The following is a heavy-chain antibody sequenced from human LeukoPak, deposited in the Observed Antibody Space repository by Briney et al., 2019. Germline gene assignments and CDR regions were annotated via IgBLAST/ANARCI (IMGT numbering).Heavy chain of an antibody. CDR1: GFTFSSYS. CDR2: ISSSSSTI. J-gene: IGHJ4*02. D-gene: IGHD1-26*01. V-gene: IGHV3-48*01. Sequence: GGSLRLSCAASGFTFSSYSMNWVRQAPGKGLEWVSYISSSSSTIDYADSVKGRFTISRDNAKNSLYLQMNSLRAEDTAVYYCAKEVGATMLDYWGQGTLVTVSS. CDR3: AKEVGATMLDY.